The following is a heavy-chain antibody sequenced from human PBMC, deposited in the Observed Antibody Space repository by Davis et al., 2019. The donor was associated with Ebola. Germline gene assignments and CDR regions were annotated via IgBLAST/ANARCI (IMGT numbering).Heavy chain of an antibody. CDR1: GYTFTSYG. V-gene: IGHV1-69*06. Sequence: AASVKVSCKASGYTFTSYGISWVRQAPGQGLEWMGGIIPIFGTANYAQKFQGRVTITADKSTSTAYMELSSLRSEDTAVYYCARERETSSPGRPFDYWGQGTLVTVSS. CDR3: ARERETSSPGRPFDY. D-gene: IGHD6-13*01. CDR2: IIPIFGTA. J-gene: IGHJ4*02.